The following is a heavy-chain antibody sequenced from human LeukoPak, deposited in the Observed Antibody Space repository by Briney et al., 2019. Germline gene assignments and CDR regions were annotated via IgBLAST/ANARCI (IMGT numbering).Heavy chain of an antibody. V-gene: IGHV3-11*04. Sequence: LSLTCTVSGGSISRSSYYWGWIRQGPGKGLEWLSYISSGSTTMDYADSVKGRFTISRDNAKNSLFLQMNSLRAEDTGIYYCARDRGNSAYGAWFDSWGQGTLVTVSS. CDR1: GGSISRSS. D-gene: IGHD5-12*01. J-gene: IGHJ5*01. CDR3: ARDRGNSAYGAWFDS. CDR2: ISSGSTTM.